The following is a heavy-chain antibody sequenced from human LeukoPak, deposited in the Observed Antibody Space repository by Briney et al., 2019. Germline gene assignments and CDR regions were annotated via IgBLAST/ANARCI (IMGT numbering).Heavy chain of an antibody. CDR2: IYPGDSAT. J-gene: IGHJ4*02. V-gene: IGHV5-51*01. CDR1: GYSFSSHY. D-gene: IGHD1-26*01. CDR3: ARQVTVGPTHFDY. Sequence: GESLKISCKGSGYSFSSHYIAWVRQMPGKGLEWMGIIYPGDSATKYSPSFQGQFTISADKSINTAYLQWSSLKAPDTAMYYCARQVTVGPTHFDYWGPGTLVTVSS.